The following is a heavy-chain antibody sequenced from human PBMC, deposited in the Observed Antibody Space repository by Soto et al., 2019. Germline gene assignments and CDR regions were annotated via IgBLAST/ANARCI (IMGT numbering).Heavy chain of an antibody. D-gene: IGHD3-10*01. Sequence: GGSLRPPFAASGFTFSSYDMNWVPHAPGKGLEGGSYISSSGSTIYYADSVKGRFTISRDNAKNSLYLQMNSLRAEDTAVYYCARDLLTMVRGVPYYYYGMDVWGQGTTVTVSS. J-gene: IGHJ6*02. CDR2: ISSSGSTI. CDR1: GFTFSSYD. V-gene: IGHV3-48*03. CDR3: ARDLLTMVRGVPYYYYGMDV.